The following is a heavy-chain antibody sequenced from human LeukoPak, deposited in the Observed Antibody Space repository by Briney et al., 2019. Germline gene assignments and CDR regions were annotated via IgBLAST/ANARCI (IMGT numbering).Heavy chain of an antibody. CDR3: ARIPDSTGYYSAFDI. CDR2: IYPVDSDT. Sequence: GGSLKISCKGSGYSFTSYWIGWVRPMPGKGLEWMGIIYPVDSDTRYSPSFQGQVTISADKSISTAYLQWGSLKASDTAIYYCARIPDSTGYYSAFDIWGQGTMVTVSS. V-gene: IGHV5-51*01. D-gene: IGHD3-22*01. CDR1: GYSFTSYW. J-gene: IGHJ3*02.